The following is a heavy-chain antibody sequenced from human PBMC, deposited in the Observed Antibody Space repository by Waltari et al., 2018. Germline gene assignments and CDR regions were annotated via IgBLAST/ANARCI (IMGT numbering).Heavy chain of an antibody. CDR2: IRYDGSNK. CDR1: GFTFSSYG. CDR3: AKDSDDFGVVPSTDY. V-gene: IGHV3-30*02. Sequence: QVQLVESGGGVVQPGGSLRLSCAASGFTFSSYGMHWVRQAPGKGLEWVAFIRYDGSNKYYADSVKGRFTISRDNSKNTLHLQMNSLRAEDTAVYYCAKDSDDFGVVPSTDYWGQGNLVTVSS. D-gene: IGHD3-3*01. J-gene: IGHJ4*02.